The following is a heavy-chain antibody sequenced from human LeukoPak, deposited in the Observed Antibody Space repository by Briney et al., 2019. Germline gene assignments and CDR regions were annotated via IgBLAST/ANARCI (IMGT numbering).Heavy chain of an antibody. CDR1: GFTSSKYT. V-gene: IGHV3-74*01. CDR2: INTDGTVT. CDR3: ATEQCSAPPPDF. D-gene: IGHD3-10*02. J-gene: IGHJ6*04. Sequence: GGSLRLSCAASGFTSSKYTTRWIRQAPGKGLESVSRINTDGTVTTYADSVKGRFTVSRDNDHNTMFLQMNSVRDEDTAVYYCATEQCSAPPPDFWGKGTPVTVSS.